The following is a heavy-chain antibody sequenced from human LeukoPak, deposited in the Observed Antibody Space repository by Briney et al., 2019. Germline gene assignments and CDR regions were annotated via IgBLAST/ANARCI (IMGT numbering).Heavy chain of an antibody. V-gene: IGHV1-46*01. Sequence: ASVKVSCKASGYIFTSYYMHWLRQAPGHGLEWMGIINPSGSSRSYAQKFQGRVTMTTDTSTSTVHMELSGLRSEDTAVYYCARGAPVVVPSDYGPGYFRLWGQGTLVTVSS. D-gene: IGHD2-15*01. CDR1: GYIFTSYY. CDR3: ARGAPVVVPSDYGPGYFRL. J-gene: IGHJ1*01. CDR2: INPSGSSR.